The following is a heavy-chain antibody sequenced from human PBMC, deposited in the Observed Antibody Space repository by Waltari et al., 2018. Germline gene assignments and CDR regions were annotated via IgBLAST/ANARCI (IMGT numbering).Heavy chain of an antibody. D-gene: IGHD3-3*02. CDR1: GYTFSTYG. CDR3: ARDAQSLSAIGFLEWLNWFDP. Sequence: QVQLVQSGAEVKKPGASVKVSCKASGYTFSTYGISWVRQAPGQGLEWMGWISGYNGKTKYAQRFQGRLILTTDTSTTTAYMELSSLRSDDTAVYYCARDAQSLSAIGFLEWLNWFDPWGQGTLVTVSS. J-gene: IGHJ5*02. CDR2: ISGYNGKT. V-gene: IGHV1-18*01.